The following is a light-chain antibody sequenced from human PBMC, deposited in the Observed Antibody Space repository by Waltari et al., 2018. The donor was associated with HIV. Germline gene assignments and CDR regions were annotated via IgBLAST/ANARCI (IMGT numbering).Light chain of an antibody. CDR2: GAF. V-gene: IGKV1-39*01. Sequence: IQMTQSPSSLSASVGDRVSMSCRASENIERYLNWYQQRPVKAPKLLIYGAFTLQTGVPSRFSASGSGTDFTLTIRNLQPEDVALYFCQQSSITPLTFGGGTRVDIK. CDR1: ENIERY. CDR3: QQSSITPLT. J-gene: IGKJ4*02.